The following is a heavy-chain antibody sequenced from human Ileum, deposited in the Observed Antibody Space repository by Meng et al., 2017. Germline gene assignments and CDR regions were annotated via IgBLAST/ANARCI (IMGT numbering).Heavy chain of an antibody. CDR1: GDSLFNKSAT. Sequence: VKLQQSGPGVVKPSPTLSLTCAIFGDSLFNKSATWNWVRRSPSRGLEWMGRKYYRSKWYNDYALSVNSRITVNPDTSKNQISLQLNSVTPDETAVYYCAREVHLAAFGHWGQGTLVTVSS. V-gene: IGHV6-1*01. CDR2: KYYRSKWYN. CDR3: AREVHLAAFGH. J-gene: IGHJ4*02. D-gene: IGHD6-25*01.